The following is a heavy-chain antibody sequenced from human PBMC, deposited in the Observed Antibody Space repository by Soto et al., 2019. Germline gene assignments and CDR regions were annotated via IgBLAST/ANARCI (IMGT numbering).Heavy chain of an antibody. V-gene: IGHV3-23*01. CDR2: ISVSDGKT. CDR1: GFSFGSYA. CDR3: ARWSYLDY. Sequence: GGSLRLACAASGFSFGSYALSWVRQAPGKGLEWVSTISVSDGKTFYADSVKGRFSISRDTSQSTLYLQMNSLRADDTAMYYCARWSYLDYWGQGTRVTVSS. J-gene: IGHJ4*02. D-gene: IGHD3-3*01.